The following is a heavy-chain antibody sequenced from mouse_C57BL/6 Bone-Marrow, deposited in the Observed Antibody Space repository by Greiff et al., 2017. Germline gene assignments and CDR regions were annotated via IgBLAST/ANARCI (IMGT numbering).Heavy chain of an antibody. CDR3: ARGDSNGFAWFAY. CDR1: GYTFTSYG. V-gene: IGHV1-81*01. D-gene: IGHD2-5*01. J-gene: IGHJ3*01. Sequence: VKLMESGAELARPGASVKLSCKASGYTFTSYGISWVKQRTGQGLEWIGEIYPRSGNTYYNEKFKGKATLSADKSSSTAYMELRSLTSEDSAGYICARGDSNGFAWFAYWGQGTLVTVSA. CDR2: IYPRSGNT.